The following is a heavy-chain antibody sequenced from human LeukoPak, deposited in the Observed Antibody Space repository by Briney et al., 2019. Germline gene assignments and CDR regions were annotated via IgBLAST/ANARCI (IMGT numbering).Heavy chain of an antibody. V-gene: IGHV4-59*08. CDR1: GGSISNYY. J-gene: IGHJ6*02. CDR3: ARSDCSTTSCVAYYGMDV. CDR2: IYYSGST. Sequence: PSETLSLTCTVSGGSISNYYWNWIRQPPGKGLEWIGYIYYSGSTNHNPSLKSRVTISVDTSKNQFSLKLSSMTAADTAVYYCARSDCSTTSCVAYYGMDVWGQGTTVTVSS. D-gene: IGHD2-2*01.